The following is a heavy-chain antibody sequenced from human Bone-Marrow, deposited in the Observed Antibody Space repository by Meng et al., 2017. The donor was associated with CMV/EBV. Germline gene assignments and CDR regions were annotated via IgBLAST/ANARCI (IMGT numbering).Heavy chain of an antibody. D-gene: IGHD3-3*01. V-gene: IGHV3-21*01. Sequence: GESLKICSAASGITFSSYSMNWVRQAPEKGLEWVSSISSSSSYIYYADSVKGRFTISRDDAKNSLYLQMNSLRAEDTAVYYCARAGTIFGPDANYYYGMDVWGQGTTVTVSS. J-gene: IGHJ6*02. CDR2: ISSSSSYI. CDR3: ARAGTIFGPDANYYYGMDV. CDR1: GITFSSYS.